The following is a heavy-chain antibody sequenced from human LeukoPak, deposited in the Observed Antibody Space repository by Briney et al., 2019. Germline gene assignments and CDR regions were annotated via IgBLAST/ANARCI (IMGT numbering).Heavy chain of an antibody. CDR3: ARFGVDYDMDV. CDR2: IHYSGRP. V-gene: IGHV4-59*11. D-gene: IGHD3-16*01. J-gene: IGHJ6*02. CDR1: GGSISGHY. Sequence: SETLSLTCTVSGGSISGHYWTWIRQPPGKGLEWIGQIHYSGRPDYNPSLKSRVTISVDTSKNQLSLKVASVTGADTAVYYCARFGVDYDMDVWGQGTTVTVSS.